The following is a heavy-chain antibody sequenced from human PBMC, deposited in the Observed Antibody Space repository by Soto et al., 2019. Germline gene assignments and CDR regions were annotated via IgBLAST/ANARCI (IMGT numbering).Heavy chain of an antibody. J-gene: IGHJ4*02. CDR2: VNPILSMS. Sequence: QVQLVQSGAEVKRPGSSVKVSCKAAGDTFSFYSINWVRQAPGLGLEWMGRVNPILSMSNYAQRFQGRVRKTAYKSTSPSDLEISGLGYEDTARYYCATSSVSGERAVDYLGQGALVTVSS. V-gene: IGHV1-69*04. D-gene: IGHD3-10*01. CDR1: GDTFSFYS. CDR3: ATSSVSGERAVDY.